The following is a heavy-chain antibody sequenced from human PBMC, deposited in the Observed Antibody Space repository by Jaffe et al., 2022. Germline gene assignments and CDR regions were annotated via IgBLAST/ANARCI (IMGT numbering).Heavy chain of an antibody. D-gene: IGHD4-17*01. CDR3: ARIGVTTFFQH. Sequence: QVQLVQSGAEVKKPGASVKVSCKASGYIFNNYAMHWVRQAPGQRPEWMGWINVGNGNTKYSQKFQGRVSITSDTSASTVYMELSSLRSEDTSVYYCARIGVTTFFQHWGQGTLVTVSS. CDR1: GYIFNNYA. J-gene: IGHJ1*01. CDR2: INVGNGNT. V-gene: IGHV1-3*01.